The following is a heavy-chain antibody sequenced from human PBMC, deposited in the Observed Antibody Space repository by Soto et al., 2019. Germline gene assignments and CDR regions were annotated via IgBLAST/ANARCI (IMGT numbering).Heavy chain of an antibody. V-gene: IGHV3-66*01. J-gene: IGHJ4*02. CDR3: AGPGEQHRY. D-gene: IGHD3-16*01. CDR2: IYSGGST. Sequence: EVQLVESVGGLVQPGGSLRLSCAASGFTVSSNHMSWVRQAPGKGLEWVSLIYSGGSTYYADSVKGRFTFSRDNSQNTLYLQMNSLRAEDTAVYYCAGPGEQHRYWGQGTLVTVSS. CDR1: GFTVSSNH.